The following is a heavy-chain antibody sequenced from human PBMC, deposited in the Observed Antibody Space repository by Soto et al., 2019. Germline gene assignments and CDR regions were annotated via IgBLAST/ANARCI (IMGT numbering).Heavy chain of an antibody. CDR1: GYSVTSSDYY. J-gene: IGHJ6*02. V-gene: IGHV4-39*01. CDR2: MFYSGLT. Sequence: PSETLSLTCIVSGYSVTSSDYYWAWIRHPPGKGLEWIGSMFYSGLTYYNPSLKSRVTLSVDTSKNQFSVRLNSVTAADTAVYYCAPLSVSLSGPYGIHVRGQGTTVTVSS. CDR3: APLSVSLSGPYGIHV. D-gene: IGHD2-15*01.